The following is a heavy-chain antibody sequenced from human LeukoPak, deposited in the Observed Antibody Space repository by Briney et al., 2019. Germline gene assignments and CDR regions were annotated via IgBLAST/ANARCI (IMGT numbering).Heavy chain of an antibody. CDR2: INPNSGGT. J-gene: IGHJ4*02. CDR3: AVPYSSSWGLFDY. D-gene: IGHD6-13*01. V-gene: IGHV1-2*02. Sequence: GASVKVSCKASGYTFTSYGISWVRQAPGQGLEWMGWINPNSGGTNYAQKFQGRVTMTRDTSISTAYMELSRLRSDDTAVYYCAVPYSSSWGLFDYWGQGTLVTVSS. CDR1: GYTFTSYG.